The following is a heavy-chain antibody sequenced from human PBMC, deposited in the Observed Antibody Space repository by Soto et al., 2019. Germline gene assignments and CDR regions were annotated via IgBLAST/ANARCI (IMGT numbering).Heavy chain of an antibody. CDR3: ARAPGKVPAANNWFDP. V-gene: IGHV3-11*06. CDR2: ISSSSSYT. D-gene: IGHD2-2*01. CDR1: GGSFSGYY. Sequence: LTCAVYGGSFSGYYWSWIRQAPGKGLEWVSYISSSSSYTNYADSVKGRFTISRDNAKNSLYLQMNSLRAEDTAVYYCARAPGKVPAANNWFDPWGQGTLVTVSS. J-gene: IGHJ5*02.